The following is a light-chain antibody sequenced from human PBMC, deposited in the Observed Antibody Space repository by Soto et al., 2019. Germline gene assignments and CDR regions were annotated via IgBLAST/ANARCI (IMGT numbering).Light chain of an antibody. CDR1: QSISSW. CDR3: QQYKTYST. Sequence: DIQMTQSPSALSASVGDRVTITCRASQSISSWLAWYQQKPGKAPKLLIYKASTLDSGVPSRFSGSGSGTDFTLTISSLQPDDFATYYCQQYKTYSTFGGGTKMEIK. CDR2: KAS. J-gene: IGKJ4*01. V-gene: IGKV1-5*03.